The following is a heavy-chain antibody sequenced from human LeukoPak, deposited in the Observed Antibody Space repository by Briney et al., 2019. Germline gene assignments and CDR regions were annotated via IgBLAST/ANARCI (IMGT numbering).Heavy chain of an antibody. Sequence: NSSETLSLTCTVSGGSISSSIYYWGWIRQPPGEGLEWIGTISYSGSTYYNPSLKSRVTISVDGSKNQFSLKLSSVTAADTAVYYCARDCSSTSCVPSGAFDIWGQGTMVTVSS. CDR1: GGSISSSIYY. V-gene: IGHV4-39*07. D-gene: IGHD2-2*01. J-gene: IGHJ3*02. CDR2: ISYSGST. CDR3: ARDCSSTSCVPSGAFDI.